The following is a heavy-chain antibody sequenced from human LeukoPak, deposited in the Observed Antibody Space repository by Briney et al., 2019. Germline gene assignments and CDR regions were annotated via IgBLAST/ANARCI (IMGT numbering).Heavy chain of an antibody. CDR3: ARGQPTDDAFDI. CDR2: INSDGSST. CDR1: GFTFSSYW. V-gene: IGHV3-74*01. D-gene: IGHD6-13*01. Sequence: GGSLRLSCAASGFTFSSYWMHWVRQAPGKGLVWVSRINSDGSSTSYADSVKGRFTISRDNAKNTLYLQMNSLRAEDTAVYYCARGQPTDDAFDIWGQGTMVTVSS. J-gene: IGHJ3*02.